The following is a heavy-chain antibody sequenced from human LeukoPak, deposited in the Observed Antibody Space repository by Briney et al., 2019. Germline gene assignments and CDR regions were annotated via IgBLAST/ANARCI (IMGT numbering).Heavy chain of an antibody. CDR2: ISWNSGSI. V-gene: IGHV3-9*01. CDR3: AKASPYYYGSGSYFDY. Sequence: GGSLRLSCAASGFTFDDYAMHWVRQAPGKGLEWVSGISWNSGSIGYADSVKGRFTISRDNAKNSLYLQMNSLRAEDTALYYCAKASPYYYGSGSYFDYWGQGTLVTVSS. J-gene: IGHJ4*02. CDR1: GFTFDDYA. D-gene: IGHD3-10*01.